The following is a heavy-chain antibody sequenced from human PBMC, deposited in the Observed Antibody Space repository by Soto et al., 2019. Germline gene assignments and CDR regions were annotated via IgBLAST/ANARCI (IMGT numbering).Heavy chain of an antibody. J-gene: IGHJ4*02. D-gene: IGHD3-9*01. Sequence: QVQLVESGGGVVQPGRSLSLSCAASGFTFRNYGMHWVRQAPGKGLEWVALIWYDGNNKYYADSVKGRFTISRDNSKNTLYLQMNSLRAEDTAVYYCARERESYDILTGHNFDYWGQGTLVTVSS. V-gene: IGHV3-33*01. CDR3: ARERESYDILTGHNFDY. CDR1: GFTFRNYG. CDR2: IWYDGNNK.